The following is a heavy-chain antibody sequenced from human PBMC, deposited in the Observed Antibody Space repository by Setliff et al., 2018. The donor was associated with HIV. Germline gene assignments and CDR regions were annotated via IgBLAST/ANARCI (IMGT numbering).Heavy chain of an antibody. CDR1: GYSISSGYY. J-gene: IGHJ6*02. CDR2: IGQDGSEK. D-gene: IGHD3-3*02. Sequence: PSETLSLTCAVSGYSISSGYYWGWIRQSPGKGLEWVANIGQDGSEKNYVDSVKGRFTISRDNAKNSLYLQMDSLRVEDTTVYYCTRKLAPGHGMDVWGQGTTVTVSS. CDR3: TRKLAPGHGMDV. V-gene: IGHV3-7*01.